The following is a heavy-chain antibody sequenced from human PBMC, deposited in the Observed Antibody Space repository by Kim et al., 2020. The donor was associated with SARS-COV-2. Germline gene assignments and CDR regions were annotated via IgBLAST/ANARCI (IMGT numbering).Heavy chain of an antibody. J-gene: IGHJ4*02. CDR3: ARGGSGYDSGFDY. CDR1: GFTFSSYS. Sequence: GGFLRLSCAASGFTFSSYSMNWVRQAPGKGLEWVSSISSSSSYIYYADAVKGRFTISRDNAKNSLYLQMNSLRAEDTAVYYCARGGSGYDSGFDYWGQGTLVTVSS. V-gene: IGHV3-21*01. D-gene: IGHD5-12*01. CDR2: ISSSSSYI.